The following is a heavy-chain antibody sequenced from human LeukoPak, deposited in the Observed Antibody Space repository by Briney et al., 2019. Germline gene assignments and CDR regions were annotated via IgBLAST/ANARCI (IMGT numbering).Heavy chain of an antibody. Sequence: PSETLSLTCTVSGGSISSYYWSWIRQPPGKGLEWIGYIYYSGSTNYNPSLKSRVTISVDTSKNQFSLKLSSVTAADTAVYYCARDRDSSGYYHGAWFDPWGQGTLVTVSS. CDR2: IYYSGST. CDR1: GGSISSYY. CDR3: ARDRDSSGYYHGAWFDP. D-gene: IGHD3-22*01. J-gene: IGHJ5*02. V-gene: IGHV4-59*12.